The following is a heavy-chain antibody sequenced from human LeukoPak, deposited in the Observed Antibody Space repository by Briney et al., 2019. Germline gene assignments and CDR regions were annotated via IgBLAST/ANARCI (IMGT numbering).Heavy chain of an antibody. CDR2: IYPGETA. Sequence: SETLSLTCGVSDGSFSNHYWSWFRQSPGEGLEWIAEIYPGETAKYNPSLWSRVTISADTSKSQCSLTLTSVTAADTAVYYCAGYHQWFLNDRWGQGTLVTVSS. D-gene: IGHD2-8*01. CDR1: DGSFSNHY. J-gene: IGHJ4*02. V-gene: IGHV4-34*01. CDR3: AGYHQWFLNDR.